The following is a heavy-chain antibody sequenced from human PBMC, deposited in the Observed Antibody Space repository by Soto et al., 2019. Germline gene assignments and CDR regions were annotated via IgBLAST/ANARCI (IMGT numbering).Heavy chain of an antibody. CDR3: ARAKMFGGVTKGHYDSYGRDV. CDR1: GYTFTGYY. J-gene: IGHJ6*02. D-gene: IGHD3-3*01. Sequence: SVKVSCKASGYTFTGYYMHWVRQAPGQGLEWMGWINPNSGGTNYAQKFQGWVTMTRDTSISTAYMELSRLRSDDTAGYYCARAKMFGGVTKGHYDSYGRDVWGQGTTVTVPS. CDR2: INPNSGGT. V-gene: IGHV1-2*04.